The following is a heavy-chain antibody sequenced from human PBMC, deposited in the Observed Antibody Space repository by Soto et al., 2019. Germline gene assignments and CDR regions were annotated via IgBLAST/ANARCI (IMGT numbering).Heavy chain of an antibody. V-gene: IGHV3-11*01. Sequence: GGSLRLSCAASGFTFSDYYMSWIRQAPGKGLEWVSYISSSGSTIYYADSVKGRFTISRDNAKNSLYLQMNSLRAEDTAVYYCASSDSRRYYYEPTFDHWGQGTLVTVSS. CDR3: ASSDSRRYYYEPTFDH. CDR1: GFTFSDYY. D-gene: IGHD3-22*01. CDR2: ISSSGSTI. J-gene: IGHJ4*02.